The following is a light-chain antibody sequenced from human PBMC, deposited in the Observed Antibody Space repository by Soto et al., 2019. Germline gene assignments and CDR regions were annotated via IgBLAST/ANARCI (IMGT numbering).Light chain of an antibody. CDR3: MQALKTPFI. J-gene: IGKJ3*01. Sequence: DIVMTQSPLSLPVTPGEPASISCRSSQSLLHSNGYNYLDWYLQKPGQSPQLLIYLGSNRASGVPDRFSGSGSGTDFTLKISRVGAEDVGVYYCMQALKTPFIFGPGTKVDIK. CDR1: QSLLHSNGYNY. V-gene: IGKV2-28*01. CDR2: LGS.